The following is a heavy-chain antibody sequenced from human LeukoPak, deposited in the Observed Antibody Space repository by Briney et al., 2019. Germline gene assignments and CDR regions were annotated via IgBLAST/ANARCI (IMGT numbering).Heavy chain of an antibody. CDR1: GFTFRSCG. CDR3: AKVGDGYNWDYFDY. V-gene: IGHV3-30*02. CDR2: IPYDGSNK. J-gene: IGHJ4*02. Sequence: GGSLRLSCAASGFTFRSCGMHWVRQAPGKRLEWVAFIPYDGSNKWYADSVKGRFTISRDNSKNTLYLQMSTLRAEDTAVYYCAKVGDGYNWDYFDYWGQGTLVTVSS. D-gene: IGHD5-24*01.